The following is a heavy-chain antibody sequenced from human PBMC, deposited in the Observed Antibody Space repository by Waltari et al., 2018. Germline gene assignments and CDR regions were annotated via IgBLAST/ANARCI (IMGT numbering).Heavy chain of an antibody. CDR1: GFTFRTYR. V-gene: IGHV3-21*02. CDR2: ISSKSGNR. CDR3: ARGVSITETPWFAY. J-gene: IGHJ4*02. Sequence: EVQLVESGGGQVKPGGSLRLSCATSGFTFRTYRLTWVRQAPGKGLGWVSSISSKSGNRYYADSVKGRFTISRDNAKNSMYMQLNSLRVEDTAIYYCARGVSITETPWFAYWGQGTLVTVSS. D-gene: IGHD5-12*01.